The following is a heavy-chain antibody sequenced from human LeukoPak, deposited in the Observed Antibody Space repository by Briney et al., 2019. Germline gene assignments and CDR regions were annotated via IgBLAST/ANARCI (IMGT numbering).Heavy chain of an antibody. CDR3: ARVIYCSGGSCYDGAWFDP. CDR1: GYSISSGYY. J-gene: IGHJ5*02. D-gene: IGHD2-15*01. Sequence: SETLSLTCGVSGYSISSGYYWGWIRQPPGKGLEWIGRIYHGGSTYYNPSLKSRVTISVDTSKNQFSLKLGSLTAADTAVYYCARVIYCSGGSCYDGAWFDPWGQGTLVTVSS. CDR2: IYHGGST. V-gene: IGHV4-38-2*01.